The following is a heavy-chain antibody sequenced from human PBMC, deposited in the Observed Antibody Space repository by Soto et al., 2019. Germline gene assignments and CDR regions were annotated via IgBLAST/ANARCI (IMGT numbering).Heavy chain of an antibody. Sequence: QVQLVQSGAEVKKPGASVKVSCKTSGYIFTAYSMHWVRQAPGQGLEWMGVVNPSGGSAHYAQSFEGRVTLTRDTSTSTFYMELSSLRSEDTAVYYCAREENCRGGTCYSEYFPHWGQGTLVTDSS. CDR3: AREENCRGGTCYSEYFPH. CDR2: VNPSGGSA. J-gene: IGHJ1*01. V-gene: IGHV1-46*01. D-gene: IGHD2-15*01. CDR1: GYIFTAYS.